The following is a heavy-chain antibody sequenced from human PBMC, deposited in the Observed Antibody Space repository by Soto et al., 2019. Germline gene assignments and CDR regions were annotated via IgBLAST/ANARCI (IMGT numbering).Heavy chain of an antibody. V-gene: IGHV3-30-3*01. Sequence: GGSLRLSCAASGFTFSSYAMHWVRQAPGKGLEWVAVISYDGSNKYYADSVKGRFTISRDNSKNTLYLQMNSLRAEDTAVYYCARDRRQFDSSGYYLHYYGMDVWGQGTLVTVSS. CDR1: GFTFSSYA. D-gene: IGHD3-22*01. J-gene: IGHJ6*02. CDR2: ISYDGSNK. CDR3: ARDRRQFDSSGYYLHYYGMDV.